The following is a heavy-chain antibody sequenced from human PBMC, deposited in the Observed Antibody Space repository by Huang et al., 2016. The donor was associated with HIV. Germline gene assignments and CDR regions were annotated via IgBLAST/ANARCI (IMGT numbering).Heavy chain of an antibody. CDR3: AKGGSAAAVLDF. Sequence: QVQLVESGGGVVQPGRSLRIFCAASGFTFSSYGMHWVRQATGKGLEWFTVISYDANTKYYADYVKGPFSISRDNSKTTVYLQLNSLRLEDTAVYYCAKGGSAAAVLDFWGQGTLVTVSS. CDR1: GFTFSSYG. D-gene: IGHD6-13*01. CDR2: ISYDANTK. J-gene: IGHJ4*02. V-gene: IGHV3-30*18.